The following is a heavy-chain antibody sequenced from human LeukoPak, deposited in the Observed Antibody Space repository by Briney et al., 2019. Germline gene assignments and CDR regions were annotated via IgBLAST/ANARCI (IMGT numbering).Heavy chain of an antibody. J-gene: IGHJ4*02. D-gene: IGHD3-10*01. CDR2: TYYRSKWYN. V-gene: IGHV6-1*01. CDR3: AKVAKYYYGPETYYFFEQ. Sequence: SQTLSLTCAISGDSVSSNRAAWDRIRQSPSRGLEWLGRTYYRSKWYNDYAVSVKSRITINPDTSKNQFSLQLNSVTPEDTAVYYCAKVAKYYYGPETYYFFEQWGQGTPVTASS. CDR1: GDSVSSNRAA.